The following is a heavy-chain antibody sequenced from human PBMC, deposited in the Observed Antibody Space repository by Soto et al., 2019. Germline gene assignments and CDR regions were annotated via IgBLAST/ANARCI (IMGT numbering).Heavy chain of an antibody. Sequence: QVHLVESGGGVVQPGRSLRLSCAASGFTFSNNGMHWVRQAPGKGLEWMGVISYEGSEKYYAGSVKGRFTISRDNSKNTLYLQMHTLRAEDTAIYYCVKDKGAAAGFDYWGQGILVTVSS. D-gene: IGHD6-13*01. V-gene: IGHV3-30*18. J-gene: IGHJ4*02. CDR1: GFTFSNNG. CDR2: ISYEGSEK. CDR3: VKDKGAAAGFDY.